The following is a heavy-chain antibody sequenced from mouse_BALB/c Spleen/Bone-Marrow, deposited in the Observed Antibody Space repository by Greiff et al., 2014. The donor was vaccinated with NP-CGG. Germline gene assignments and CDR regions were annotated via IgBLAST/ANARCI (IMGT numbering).Heavy chain of an antibody. J-gene: IGHJ3*01. Sequence: VHLVESGAELARPGASVKMSCKASGYTFTSYTIQWVKQRPGQGLEWIGYINPSSGYTDYNQKFKDKTTLTADKSSNTAYMQLTSLTSEDSAVYSCAGEARTGAWFTYWGQGTLVTVSA. CDR1: GYTFTSYT. CDR2: INPSSGYT. V-gene: IGHV1-4*02. D-gene: IGHD4-1*01. CDR3: AGEARTGAWFTY.